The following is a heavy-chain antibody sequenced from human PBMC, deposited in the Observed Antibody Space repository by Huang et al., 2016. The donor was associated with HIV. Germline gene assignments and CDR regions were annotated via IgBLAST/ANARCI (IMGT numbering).Heavy chain of an antibody. CDR1: GFAFSSFA. J-gene: IGHJ4*02. V-gene: IGHV3-30*01. Sequence: QVQLVESGGGVVQPGRSLRLSCAASGFAFSSFAMHWIRQAPGKGLNWLAVVSTDGTSKTYADSVGGRFTISRDNSKGTVYLQMNSLRPEDTAVYSCARTGSYYYGSGIYHFGDYWGQGTLVTVSS. CDR3: ARTGSYYYGSGIYHFGDY. D-gene: IGHD3-10*01. CDR2: VSTDGTSK.